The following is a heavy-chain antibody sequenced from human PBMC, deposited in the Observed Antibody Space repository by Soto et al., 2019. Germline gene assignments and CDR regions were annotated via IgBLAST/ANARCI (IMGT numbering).Heavy chain of an antibody. D-gene: IGHD1-26*01. CDR2: IKQDGSEK. V-gene: IGHV3-7*03. CDR3: ARELYKDLGGYYYGMDV. J-gene: IGHJ6*02. Sequence: GGSLRLSCAASGFAFSSYWMSWVRQAPGKGLEWVANIKQDGSEKYYVDSVKGRFTISRDNAKNSLYLQMDSLRAEDTAVYYCARELYKDLGGYYYGMDVWGQGTTATVSS. CDR1: GFAFSSYW.